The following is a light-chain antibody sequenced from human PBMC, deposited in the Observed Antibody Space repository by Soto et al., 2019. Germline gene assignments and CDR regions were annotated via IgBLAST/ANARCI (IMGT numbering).Light chain of an antibody. CDR2: EVS. CDR3: RPYAGSPNHVI. J-gene: IGLJ2*01. Sequence: QSALTQPPSASGSPGQSVTISCTGTSSDVGAYNFVSWYQQHPGKAPKLMIYEVSKWPSGVPDRFSGSKSGNTASLTVSGLQAGDCVGFYRRPYAGSPNHVIFGGGTKLTVL. CDR1: SSDVGAYNF. V-gene: IGLV2-8*01.